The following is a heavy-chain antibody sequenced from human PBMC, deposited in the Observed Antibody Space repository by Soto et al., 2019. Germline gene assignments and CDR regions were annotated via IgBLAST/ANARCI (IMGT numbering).Heavy chain of an antibody. V-gene: IGHV4-39*01. J-gene: IGHJ4*02. D-gene: IGHD3-3*01. CDR1: GGSISSSSYY. CDR2: IYYSGST. CDR3: ARSMGFLEWFRFDY. Sequence: PSETLSLTCTVSGGSISSSSYYWGWIRQPPGKGLEWIGSIYYSGSTYYNPSLKSRVTISVDTSKNQFSLKLSSVTAADTAVYYCARSMGFLEWFRFDYWGQGTLVTVSS.